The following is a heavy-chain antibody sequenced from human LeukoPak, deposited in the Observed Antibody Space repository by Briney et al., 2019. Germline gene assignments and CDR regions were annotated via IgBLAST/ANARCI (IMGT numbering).Heavy chain of an antibody. CDR3: AKQRSEVVVAATNY. Sequence: PGGSLILSCAASGFTFSSFAMSRVRQAPGKGLEWVSAISGSGGNTYYADSVKGRFTISRDNSQNTLYLQMNSLRAEDTAVYYCAKQRSEVVVAATNYWGQGTLVTVSS. CDR1: GFTFSSFA. CDR2: ISGSGGNT. V-gene: IGHV3-23*01. D-gene: IGHD2-15*01. J-gene: IGHJ4*02.